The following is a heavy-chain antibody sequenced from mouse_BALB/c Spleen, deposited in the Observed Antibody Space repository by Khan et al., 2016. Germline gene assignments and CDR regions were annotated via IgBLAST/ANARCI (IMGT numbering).Heavy chain of an antibody. J-gene: IGHJ4*01. V-gene: IGHV6-6*02. CDR1: GFTFSNYW. CDR2: ISSQSNNYAT. CDR3: LDSHFAMNC. D-gene: IGHD6-1*01. Sequence: EVKLEVSGGGLVQPGGFMKLSCVASGFTFSNYWMNSVRQSPEKGLEWVSEISSQSNNYATHYAESVNGRFTISRDDSKSSVYLQMNNLRAEDTGIYYCLDSHFAMNCWGRGSTITVSS.